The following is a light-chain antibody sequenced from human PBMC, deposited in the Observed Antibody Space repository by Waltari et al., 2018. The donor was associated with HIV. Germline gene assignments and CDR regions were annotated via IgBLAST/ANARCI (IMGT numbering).Light chain of an antibody. V-gene: IGLV2-8*01. CDR3: SSYTDFNTPHV. Sequence: QSALTQPPSASGSLGQSVTISCTGTSTDISGYDYVSWYQQHPVKAPKLLIYEVNKRPSGVPDRFSASRSDNRASLTVSGLQYEDEAEYYCSSYTDFNTPHVFGTGTKVTVL. J-gene: IGLJ1*01. CDR1: STDISGYDY. CDR2: EVN.